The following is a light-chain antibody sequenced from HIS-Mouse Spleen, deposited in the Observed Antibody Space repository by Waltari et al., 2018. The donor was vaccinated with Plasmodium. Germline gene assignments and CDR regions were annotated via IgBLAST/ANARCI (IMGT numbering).Light chain of an antibody. V-gene: IGKV1-39*01. J-gene: IGKJ1*01. CDR3: QQSYSTWT. Sequence: DIQMTQSPSSLSASVGDRVTITCRASQSISSYLNWYQQKPGKAPKLLIYAASRLQSGVPSRFSGSGAGTYFTLTISSLQPEDVATYYCQQSYSTWTFGQGTKVEIK. CDR1: QSISSY. CDR2: AAS.